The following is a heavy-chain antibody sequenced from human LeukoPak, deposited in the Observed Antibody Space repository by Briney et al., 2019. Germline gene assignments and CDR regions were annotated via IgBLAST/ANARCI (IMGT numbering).Heavy chain of an antibody. J-gene: IGHJ4*02. V-gene: IGHV1-69*04. CDR1: GGTFSSYA. CDR2: IIPILGIA. Sequence: VASVKVSCKASGGTFSSYAISWVRQAPGQGLEWMGRIIPILGIANYAQKFQGRVTITADKSTSTAYMELSSLRSEDTAVYYCARKRYYYDSSGYPFDYWGQGTLVTVSS. D-gene: IGHD3-22*01. CDR3: ARKRYYYDSSGYPFDY.